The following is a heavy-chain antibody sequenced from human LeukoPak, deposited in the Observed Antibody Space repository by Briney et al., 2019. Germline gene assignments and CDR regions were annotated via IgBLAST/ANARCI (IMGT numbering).Heavy chain of an antibody. D-gene: IGHD2-21*01. CDR2: INHSGST. V-gene: IGHV4-34*01. Sequence: SETLPLTCAVYGGSFSGYYWSWIRQPPGKGLEWIGEINHSGSTNYNPSLKSRVTISVDTSKNQFSLKLSSVTAADTAVYYCARLGETYYYYYMDVWGKGTTVTVSS. CDR3: ARLGETYYYYYMDV. J-gene: IGHJ6*03. CDR1: GGSFSGYY.